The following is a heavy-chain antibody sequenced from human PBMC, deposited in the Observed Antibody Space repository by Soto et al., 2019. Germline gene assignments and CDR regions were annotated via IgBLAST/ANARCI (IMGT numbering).Heavy chain of an antibody. CDR2: ISRSGSLN. V-gene: IGHV3-48*02. CDR1: GFSFSDYS. CDR3: ARDLEYSSSWYYYYGLDV. Sequence: GSLRLSCAASGFSFSDYSMNWVRQAPGKGLEWLSYISRSGSLNYYADSVKGRFTISRDNAKNSLYLEMNSVRDEDTAMYYCARDLEYSSSWYYYYGLDVWGHGTTVTVPS. J-gene: IGHJ6*02. D-gene: IGHD6-6*01.